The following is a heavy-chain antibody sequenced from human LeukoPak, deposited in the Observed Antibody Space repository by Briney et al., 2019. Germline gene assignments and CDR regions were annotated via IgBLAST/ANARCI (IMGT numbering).Heavy chain of an antibody. D-gene: IGHD3-3*01. J-gene: IGHJ5*02. CDR3: ARDGPRTEWFRNWFDP. CDR1: GYTFTSYY. V-gene: IGHV1-46*01. Sequence: ASVKVSCKASGYTFTSYYMHWVRQAPGQGLEWMGKINPSGGSTSYAQKFQGRVTMTRDTSTSTVYMELSSLRSEDTAVYYCARDGPRTEWFRNWFDPWGQGTLVTVSS. CDR2: INPSGGST.